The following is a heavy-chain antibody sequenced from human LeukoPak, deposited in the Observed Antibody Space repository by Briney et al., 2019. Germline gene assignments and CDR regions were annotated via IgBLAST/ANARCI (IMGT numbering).Heavy chain of an antibody. J-gene: IGHJ4*02. V-gene: IGHV3-66*02. Sequence: PGGSLRLSCAASGFTVSSNYMSWVRQAPGKGLEWVSVIYSGGSTYYADSVKGRFTISRDNSKNTLYLQMNSLRAEDTAVYYCAKARRQLPRTYFDYWGQGTLVTVSS. D-gene: IGHD2-2*01. CDR1: GFTVSSNY. CDR3: AKARRQLPRTYFDY. CDR2: IYSGGST.